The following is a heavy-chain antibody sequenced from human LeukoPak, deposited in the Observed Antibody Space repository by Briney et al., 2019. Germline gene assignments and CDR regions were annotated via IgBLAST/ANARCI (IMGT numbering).Heavy chain of an antibody. CDR2: MNPNSGNT. Sequence: ASVKVSCKASGYTFTSYDINRVRQATGQGLEWMGWMNPNSGNTGYAQKFQGRVTMTRNTSISTAYMELSSLRSEDTAVYYCLVGATSIDAFDIWGQGTMVTVSS. CDR3: LVGATSIDAFDI. CDR1: GYTFTSYD. J-gene: IGHJ3*02. D-gene: IGHD1-26*01. V-gene: IGHV1-8*01.